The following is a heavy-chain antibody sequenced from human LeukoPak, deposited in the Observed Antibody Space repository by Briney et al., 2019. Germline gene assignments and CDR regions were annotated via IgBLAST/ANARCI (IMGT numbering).Heavy chain of an antibody. D-gene: IGHD6-19*01. CDR2: IYTSGST. CDR3: ARDQIAVANSYWYFDL. V-gene: IGHV4-4*07. J-gene: IGHJ2*01. Sequence: SETLSLTCTVSGGSISSYYWSWIRQPAGKGLEWIGRIYTSGSTNYNPSLKSRVTMSVDTSKTQFSLKLSSVTAADTAVYYCARDQIAVANSYWYFDLWGRGTLVTVSS. CDR1: GGSISSYY.